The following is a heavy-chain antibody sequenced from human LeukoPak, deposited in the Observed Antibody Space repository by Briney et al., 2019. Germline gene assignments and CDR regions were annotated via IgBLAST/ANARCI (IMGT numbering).Heavy chain of an antibody. J-gene: IGHJ4*02. D-gene: IGHD3-10*01. CDR3: AKEAYYYGSGSYYHPLDY. V-gene: IGHV3-23*01. CDR2: ISGSGGST. Sequence: PGGSLRLSCAASGFTFSSYAMSWVRQAPGKGLEWVSAISGSGGSTYYADSAKGRFTISRDNSKNTLYLQMNSLRAEDTAVYYCAKEAYYYGSGSYYHPLDYWGQGTLVTVSS. CDR1: GFTFSSYA.